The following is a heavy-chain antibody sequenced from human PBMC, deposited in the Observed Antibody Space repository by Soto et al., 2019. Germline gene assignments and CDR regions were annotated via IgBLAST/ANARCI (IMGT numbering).Heavy chain of an antibody. D-gene: IGHD2-15*01. CDR3: ARAYCSGGSCYFDY. J-gene: IGHJ4*02. Sequence: PSETLSLTCTVSGGSIGSYYWSWIRQPPGKGLEWIGYIYYSGSTNYNPSLKSRVTISVDTSKNQFSLKLSSVTAADTAVYYCARAYCSGGSCYFDYWGQGTLVTDSS. V-gene: IGHV4-59*01. CDR1: GGSIGSYY. CDR2: IYYSGST.